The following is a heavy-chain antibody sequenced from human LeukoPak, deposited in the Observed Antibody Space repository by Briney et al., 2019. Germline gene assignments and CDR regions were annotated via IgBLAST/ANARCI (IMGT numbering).Heavy chain of an antibody. Sequence: SETLSLTCTVSGYSISSGYYWGWIRQPPGKGQEWIGSIYHSGSTYYNPSLKSRVTISVDTSKNQFSLKLSSVTAADTAVYYCARAKMSRSIAVAPLDYWGQGTLVTVFS. CDR3: ARAKMSRSIAVAPLDY. V-gene: IGHV4-38-2*02. CDR2: IYHSGST. CDR1: GYSISSGYY. D-gene: IGHD6-19*01. J-gene: IGHJ4*02.